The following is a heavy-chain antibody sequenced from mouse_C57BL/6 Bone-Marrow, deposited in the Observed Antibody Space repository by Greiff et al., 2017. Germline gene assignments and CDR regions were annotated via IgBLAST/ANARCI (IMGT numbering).Heavy chain of an antibody. D-gene: IGHD2-4*01. CDR1: GYTFTSYW. J-gene: IGHJ3*01. CDR2: IYPGSGST. V-gene: IGHV1-55*01. CDR3: AVYDDYDVFAY. Sequence: QVQLQQSGAELVKPGASVKMSCKASGYTFTSYWITWVKQRPGQGLEWIGEIYPGSGSTNYNEKFKSKATLTVDTSSSTAYMQLSSLTSEDSAVYYCAVYDDYDVFAYWCQGTLVTVSA.